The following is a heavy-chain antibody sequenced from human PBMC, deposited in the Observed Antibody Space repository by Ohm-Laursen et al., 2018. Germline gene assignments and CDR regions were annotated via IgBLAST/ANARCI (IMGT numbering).Heavy chain of an antibody. CDR2: IWYDGSNK. Sequence: SLRLSCTASGSTFSSYGMHWVRQAPGKGLEWVAVIWYDGSNKYYADSVKGRFTISRDNSKNTLYLQMNSLRAEDTAVYYCARGTGTTWKMDVWGQGTTVTVSS. D-gene: IGHD1-7*01. CDR1: GSTFSSYG. J-gene: IGHJ6*02. V-gene: IGHV3-33*08. CDR3: ARGTGTTWKMDV.